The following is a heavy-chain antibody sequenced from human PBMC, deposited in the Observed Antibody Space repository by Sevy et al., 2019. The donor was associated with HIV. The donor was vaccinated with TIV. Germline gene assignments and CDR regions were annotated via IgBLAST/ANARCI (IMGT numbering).Heavy chain of an antibody. CDR1: GFTFSSYA. CDR3: ARAEGYCSGGSCPYYYGMDV. V-gene: IGHV3-30-3*01. Sequence: GGSLRLSCAASGFTFSSYAMHWVRQAPGKGLEWVAVISYDGSNKYYADSVKGRFTISRDNSKNTLYLQMNSLRAEDTAVYYCARAEGYCSGGSCPYYYGMDVWGQGTTVTVS. CDR2: ISYDGSNK. D-gene: IGHD2-15*01. J-gene: IGHJ6*02.